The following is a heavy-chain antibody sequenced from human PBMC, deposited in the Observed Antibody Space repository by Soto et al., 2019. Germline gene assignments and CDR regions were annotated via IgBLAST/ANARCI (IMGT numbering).Heavy chain of an antibody. CDR1: GGSISSSSYY. D-gene: IGHD2-15*01. Sequence: PSETLSLTCTVSGGSISSSSYYWGWIRQPPGKGLEWIGSIYYRGNTYYNPSLKSRVTISVDTSKNQFSLKLSSVTAADTAVYYCAREGGGYCSGGSCQVDYWGQGT. CDR3: AREGGGYCSGGSCQVDY. V-gene: IGHV4-39*02. CDR2: IYYRGNT. J-gene: IGHJ4*02.